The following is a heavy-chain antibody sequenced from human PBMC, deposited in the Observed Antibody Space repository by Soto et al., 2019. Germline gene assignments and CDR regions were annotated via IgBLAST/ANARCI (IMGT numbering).Heavy chain of an antibody. J-gene: IGHJ6*02. V-gene: IGHV4-39*01. D-gene: IGHD2-21*02. CDR2: IHYSGST. CDR3: ARGVVVTAIYDYYYYGMDV. Sequence: SETLSLTCTVSGGSISSNIYYWGWIRQPPGKGLEWIGNIHYSGSTYYDSSLKSRVTISVDTSKNQFSLKLSSVTAADTAVYYCARGVVVTAIYDYYYYGMDVWGQGTTVTVSS. CDR1: GGSISSNIYY.